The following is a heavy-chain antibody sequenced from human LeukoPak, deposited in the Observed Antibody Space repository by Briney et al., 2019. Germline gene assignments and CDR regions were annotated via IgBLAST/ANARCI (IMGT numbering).Heavy chain of an antibody. J-gene: IGHJ3*02. Sequence: GGSLRLSCATSGFTFSMYWITWVRQAPGKGLEWVANIKQDGSEKYYVDSVRGRFTISRDNAKNSVDLQMNSLRVEDTAVYYCARESSREEAFDIWGQGTMGNGSS. CDR1: GFTFSMYW. V-gene: IGHV3-7*01. CDR2: IKQDGSEK. CDR3: ARESSREEAFDI.